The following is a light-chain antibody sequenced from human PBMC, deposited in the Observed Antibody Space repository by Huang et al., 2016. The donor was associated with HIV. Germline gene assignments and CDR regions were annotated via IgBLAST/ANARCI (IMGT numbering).Light chain of an antibody. CDR3: RQYDNWPPTT. CDR1: QSVRGN. J-gene: IGKJ1*01. Sequence: IVMTQSPATLSASPGESATLSCRASQSVRGNLAWYQRRPGQPPRLLMYGASTRAVGVPDRFSGTGSGTEFTLTISSLQSEDFAVYYCRQYDNWPPTTFGQGTKVEIK. V-gene: IGKV3-15*01. CDR2: GAS.